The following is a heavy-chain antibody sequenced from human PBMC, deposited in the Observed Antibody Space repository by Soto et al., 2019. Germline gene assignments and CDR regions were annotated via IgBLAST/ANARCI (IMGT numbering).Heavy chain of an antibody. Sequence: WRSLRLSCVASEFNFGDFGVNWIRQGPGKGLEWVANIEQDGSEVNYVDSVKGRFTISRDNAKNSLHLEMNNLRAEDTAMYYCVRSSGWTGDYWGQGILVTVSS. CDR1: EFNFGDFG. CDR2: IEQDGSEV. V-gene: IGHV3-7*04. D-gene: IGHD3-10*01. CDR3: VRSSGWTGDY. J-gene: IGHJ4*02.